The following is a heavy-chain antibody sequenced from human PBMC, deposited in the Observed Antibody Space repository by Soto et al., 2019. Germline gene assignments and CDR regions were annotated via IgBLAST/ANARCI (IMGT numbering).Heavy chain of an antibody. CDR3: ARANYVDYEWGYYYYGMDV. CDR2: IIPIFGTA. V-gene: IGHV1-69*12. J-gene: IGHJ6*02. Sequence: QVQLVQSGAEVKKPGSSVKVSCKASGGTFRSYAISWVRQAPGQGLEWMGGIIPIFGTANYAQKFQGRVTITAEESTSTAYLEVSSLRSEDTAVYYCARANYVDYEWGYYYYGMDVWGHGTTVTVSS. D-gene: IGHD4-17*01. CDR1: GGTFRSYA.